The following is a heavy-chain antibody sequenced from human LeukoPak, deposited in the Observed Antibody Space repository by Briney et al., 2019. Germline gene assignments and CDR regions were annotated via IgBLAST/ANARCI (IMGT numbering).Heavy chain of an antibody. Sequence: ASVNVSCKVSGYTLTELSMHWVRQAPGKGLEWMGGFDPEDGETIYAQKFQGRVTMTEDTSTDTAYMELSSLRSEDTAVYYCAASTDIVVVVAADYWGQGTLVTVSS. J-gene: IGHJ4*02. D-gene: IGHD2-15*01. V-gene: IGHV1-24*01. CDR3: AASTDIVVVVAADY. CDR2: FDPEDGET. CDR1: GYTLTELS.